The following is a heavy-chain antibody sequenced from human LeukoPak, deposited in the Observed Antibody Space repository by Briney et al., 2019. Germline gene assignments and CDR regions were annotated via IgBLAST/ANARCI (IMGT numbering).Heavy chain of an antibody. CDR1: GGSISSSSYY. CDR2: IYYSGST. Sequence: PSETLSLTCTVSGGSISSSSYYWGWIRQPPGKGLEWIGSIYYSGSTYYNPSLKSRATISVDTSKNQFSLKLSSVTAADTAVYYCTREDRQQWLVPYYFDYWGQGTLVTVSS. CDR3: TREDRQQWLVPYYFDY. J-gene: IGHJ4*02. D-gene: IGHD6-19*01. V-gene: IGHV4-39*02.